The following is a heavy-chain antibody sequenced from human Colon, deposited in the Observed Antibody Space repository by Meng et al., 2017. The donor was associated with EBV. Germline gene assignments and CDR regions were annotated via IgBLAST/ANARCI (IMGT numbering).Heavy chain of an antibody. D-gene: IGHD2-15*01. CDR2: HSEST. CDR3: TTYAVGAGGRGY. Sequence: EQQGSGPGVVRPSQPLSFTCVVYGDFISRCNYHWSWIRQAPGMGLEWIGHSESTSYNPSLRSRVVISVDTAKNQFSLRLDSVTAADTAVYYCTTYAVGAGGRGYWGPGTLVTVSS. V-gene: IGHV4-30-4*01. J-gene: IGHJ4*02. CDR1: GDFISRCNYH.